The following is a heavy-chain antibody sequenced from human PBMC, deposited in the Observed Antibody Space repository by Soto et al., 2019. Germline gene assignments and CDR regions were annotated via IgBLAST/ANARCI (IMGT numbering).Heavy chain of an antibody. J-gene: IGHJ6*02. CDR2: IYHSGST. CDR3: ARDKGWFGEFPYGMDV. D-gene: IGHD3-10*01. Sequence: PSETLSLTCAVSGGSISSGCYSWSWIRQPPGKGLEWIGYIYHSGSTYYNPSLKSRVTISVDRSKNQFSLKLSSVTAADTAVYYCARDKGWFGEFPYGMDVWGQGTTVTVSS. V-gene: IGHV4-30-2*01. CDR1: GGSISSGCYS.